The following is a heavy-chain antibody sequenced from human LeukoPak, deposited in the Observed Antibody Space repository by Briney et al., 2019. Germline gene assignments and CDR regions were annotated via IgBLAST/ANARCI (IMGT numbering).Heavy chain of an antibody. V-gene: IGHV4-39*07. CDR1: GGSIGSSSYY. Sequence: PSETLSLTCTVSGGSIGSSSYYWGWIRQPPGKGLEWIGIIYYSGTTYYNPSLKSRVTISVDTSKNQFSLKLSSVTAADTAVYYCARRKGYRLDYWGQGTLVTVSS. D-gene: IGHD5-18*01. CDR2: IYYSGTT. J-gene: IGHJ4*02. CDR3: ARRKGYRLDY.